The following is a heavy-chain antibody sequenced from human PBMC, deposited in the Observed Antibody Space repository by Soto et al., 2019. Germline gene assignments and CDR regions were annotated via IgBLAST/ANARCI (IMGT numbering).Heavy chain of an antibody. CDR3: AGQRRYFDWADAFDI. J-gene: IGHJ3*02. Sequence: QVQLQESGPGLVKPSGTLSLTCAVSGGSISSSNWWSWVRQPPGKGLEWIGEIYHSGSTHYNPSLRSRVTISVDKSKNQFSRKRSSVTAADTAVYYCAGQRRYFDWADAFDIWGQGTMVTVSS. D-gene: IGHD3-9*01. CDR1: GGSISSSNW. V-gene: IGHV4-4*02. CDR2: IYHSGST.